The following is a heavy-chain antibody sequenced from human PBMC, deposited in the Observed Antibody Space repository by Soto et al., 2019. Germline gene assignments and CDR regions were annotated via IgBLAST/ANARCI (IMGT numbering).Heavy chain of an antibody. V-gene: IGHV3-33*08. D-gene: IGHD3-22*01. J-gene: IGHJ4*02. CDR2: IWYDGSNK. Sequence: QVQLVESGGGVVQPGRSLRLSCAASGFTFSSYAMHWVRQAPGKGLEWVAVIWYDGSNKYYADSVKGRFTISRDNSKNTLYLQMNSLRAEDTAVYYCARDSNYYDSSGLCDYWGQGTLVTVSS. CDR3: ARDSNYYDSSGLCDY. CDR1: GFTFSSYA.